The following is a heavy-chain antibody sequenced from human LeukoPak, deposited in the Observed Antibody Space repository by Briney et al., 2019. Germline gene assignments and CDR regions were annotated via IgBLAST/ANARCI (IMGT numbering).Heavy chain of an antibody. Sequence: PSGTLSLSCGLSRGSIRITNWWSGFRQPPGQGWEWFGEISLTGPTHYNPSLESRVTVSLDKSKNQLSLILTSVTAADTAVYYCSRENGAFSPFGYWGQGNLVTVLS. J-gene: IGHJ4*02. CDR3: SRENGAFSPFGY. CDR1: RGSIRITNW. D-gene: IGHD2-8*01. CDR2: ISLTGPT. V-gene: IGHV4-4*02.